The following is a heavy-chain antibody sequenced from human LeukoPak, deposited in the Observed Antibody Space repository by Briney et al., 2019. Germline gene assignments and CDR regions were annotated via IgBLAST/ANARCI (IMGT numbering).Heavy chain of an antibody. CDR1: GFTVSSNY. Sequence: GGSLRLSCAASGFTVSSNYMSWVRQAPGKGLEWVSVIYSGGSTYYADSVKGRFTISRDNSKNTLYLQMNSLRAEDTAVYYCARDLGVSSGGDYYGMDVWGQGTTVTVSS. CDR2: IYSGGST. V-gene: IGHV3-53*01. J-gene: IGHJ6*02. CDR3: ARDLGVSSGGDYYGMDV. D-gene: IGHD6-25*01.